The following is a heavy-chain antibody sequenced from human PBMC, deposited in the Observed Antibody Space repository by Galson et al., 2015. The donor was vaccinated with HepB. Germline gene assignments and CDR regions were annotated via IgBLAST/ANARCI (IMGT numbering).Heavy chain of an antibody. D-gene: IGHD3-22*01. V-gene: IGHV1-69*06. CDR1: GGPFNTYA. CDR2: IIPTFDTP. CDR3: ARDRTHYYDTSGYSGAFEI. J-gene: IGHJ3*02. Sequence: SVKVSCKASGGPFNTYAINWLRQAPGQGLEWMGGIIPTFDTPIYAQRFQDRVTITADKSTSTAYMELSSLTSDDTALYYCARDRTHYYDTSGYSGAFEIWGQGTMVTVSS.